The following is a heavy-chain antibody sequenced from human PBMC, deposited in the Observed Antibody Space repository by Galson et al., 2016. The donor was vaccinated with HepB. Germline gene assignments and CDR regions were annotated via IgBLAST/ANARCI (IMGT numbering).Heavy chain of an antibody. V-gene: IGHV3-21*01. CDR2: ISSSSIYM. CDR1: GFTFRSYN. CDR3: AKDGRTQYAMDV. D-gene: IGHD1-26*01. J-gene: IGHJ6*02. Sequence: SLRLSCAASGFTFRSYNMNWVRQAPGKGLEWVSSISSSSIYMYYADSVKGRFTISRDNAKNSVYLQMNSLRAKDTAVYYCAKDGRTQYAMDVRGQGTTVTVSS.